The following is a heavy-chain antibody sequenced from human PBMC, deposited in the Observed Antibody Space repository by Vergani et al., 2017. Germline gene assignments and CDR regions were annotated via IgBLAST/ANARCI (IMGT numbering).Heavy chain of an antibody. CDR1: GFTFSSYA. CDR2: ISGSGGST. D-gene: IGHD3-10*01. Sequence: EVQLLESGGGLVQPGGSLRLSCAASGFTFSSYAMSWVRQAPGKGLEWVSAISGSGGSTYYADSVKGRFTISRDNSKNKLYLQMNSLRAEDTALYYCAKGRYYYGSGRPYDAFDIWGQGTMDTVSS. J-gene: IGHJ3*02. CDR3: AKGRYYYGSGRPYDAFDI. V-gene: IGHV3-23*01.